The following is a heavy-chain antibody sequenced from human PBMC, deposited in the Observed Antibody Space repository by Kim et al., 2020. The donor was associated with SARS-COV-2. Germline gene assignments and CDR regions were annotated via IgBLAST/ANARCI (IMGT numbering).Heavy chain of an antibody. CDR2: IWYDGSNK. V-gene: IGHV3-33*01. CDR1: GFTFSSYG. J-gene: IGHJ6*02. Sequence: GGSLRLSCAASGFTFSSYGMHWVRQAPGKGLEWVAVIWYDGSNKYYADSVKGRFTISRDNSKNTLYLQMNSLRAEDTAVYYCARDLTDIVVVPAAIGYYYYYGMDVWGQGTTVTVSS. D-gene: IGHD2-2*02. CDR3: ARDLTDIVVVPAAIGYYYYYGMDV.